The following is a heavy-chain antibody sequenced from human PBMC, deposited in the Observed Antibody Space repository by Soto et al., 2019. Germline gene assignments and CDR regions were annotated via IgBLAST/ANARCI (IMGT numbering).Heavy chain of an antibody. J-gene: IGHJ4*02. CDR2: IKTKAEGGTT. V-gene: IGHV3-15*07. Sequence: EVQLVESGGGLVKPGGSLRLSCAASRFTFSNAWMNWVRQAPGRGLEWVGRIKTKAEGGTTDFTAPVKGRFTISRDDSKNTLYLQMNSLRTEDTAVYYCTTDTRWAVAGSPTQDYWGQGTLVTVPS. CDR1: RFTFSNAW. D-gene: IGHD6-19*01. CDR3: TTDTRWAVAGSPTQDY.